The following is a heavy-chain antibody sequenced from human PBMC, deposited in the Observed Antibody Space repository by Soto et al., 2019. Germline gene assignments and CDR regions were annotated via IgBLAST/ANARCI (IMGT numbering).Heavy chain of an antibody. CDR2: VYYSGTT. V-gene: IGHV4-30-4*01. D-gene: IGHD3-22*01. CDR1: GASINNNDYY. Sequence: SETLSLTCTVSGASINNNDYYWSWIRQTPGKGLEWIGYVYYSGTTDYIPSLKSRLSMSIDKSQNQFTLKLNSVTAADTATYYCARMSYFYDRCYFDPGGRGTLVTVS. J-gene: IGHJ2*01. CDR3: ARMSYFYDRCYFDP.